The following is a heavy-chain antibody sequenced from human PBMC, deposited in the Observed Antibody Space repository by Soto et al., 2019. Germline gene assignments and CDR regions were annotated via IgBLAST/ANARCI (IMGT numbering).Heavy chain of an antibody. D-gene: IGHD3-10*01. J-gene: IGHJ3*02. V-gene: IGHV3-21*01. CDR2: ISSSSSYI. CDR1: GFTFSTYS. CDR3: AGDRGGDLKAFDI. Sequence: EVQLVESGGGLVKPGGSLRLSCAASGFTFSTYSMNWVRQAPGKGREWVASISSSSSYIYYADSVKGRFTLSRDNAENSLLQQMKSRGAEDTAVYYCAGDRGGDLKAFDIWGQGTMVTVSS.